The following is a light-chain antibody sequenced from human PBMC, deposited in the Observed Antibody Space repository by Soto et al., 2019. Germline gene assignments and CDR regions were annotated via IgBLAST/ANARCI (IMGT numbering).Light chain of an antibody. Sequence: EVVLTQSPGTLSLSPGERASLSCRASQSVDSSYLAWYQQKPGQPPRVLIYGASIRATGIPDRFSGSGSGTDFTLTIRRLEPEDFAVYYCQQYGRSQGTFGQGSKVEVK. V-gene: IGKV3-20*01. CDR2: GAS. CDR3: QQYGRSQGT. J-gene: IGKJ1*01. CDR1: QSVDSSY.